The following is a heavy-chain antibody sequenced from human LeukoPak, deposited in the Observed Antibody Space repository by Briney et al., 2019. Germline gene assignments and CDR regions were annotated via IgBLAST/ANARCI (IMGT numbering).Heavy chain of an antibody. V-gene: IGHV3-30*18. J-gene: IGHJ4*02. CDR2: ISYDGSNK. CDR3: AKESWLAEHFSYYFDY. CDR1: GFAFSSYG. D-gene: IGHD6-19*01. Sequence: PGRSLRLSCAAAGFAFSSYGMHWVRQAPGKGLEWVAVISYDGSNKYYADSVKGRFTISRDNSKNTQYLQMNSLRAEDTAVYYCAKESWLAEHFSYYFDYWGQGTLVTVSS.